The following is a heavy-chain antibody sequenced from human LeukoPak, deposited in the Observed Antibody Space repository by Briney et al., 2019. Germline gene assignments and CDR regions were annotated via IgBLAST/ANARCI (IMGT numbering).Heavy chain of an antibody. CDR3: ARDPSLIVGATISFFDY. D-gene: IGHD1-26*01. J-gene: IGHJ4*02. V-gene: IGHV1-18*01. CDR1: GYTFTSYG. Sequence: ASVKVSCKASGYTFTSYGISWVRQAPGQGLEWMGWINTYNGNTNYAQKLQCRVTMTTDTSTSTAYMDLRSLRSDDTAVYYCARDPSLIVGATISFFDYWGQGTLVTVSS. CDR2: INTYNGNT.